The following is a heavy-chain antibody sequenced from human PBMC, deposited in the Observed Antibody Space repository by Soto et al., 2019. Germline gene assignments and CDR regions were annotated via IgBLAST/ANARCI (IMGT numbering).Heavy chain of an antibody. CDR1: GFTFSSYG. CDR2: IIYDGSTK. D-gene: IGHD3-10*01. CDR3: AKDRMGAGVRGYFDY. V-gene: IGHV3-30*18. J-gene: IGHJ4*02. Sequence: QVQLVESGGGVVQPGRSLRLSCAASGFTFSSYGMHWVRQAPDKGLEWLAVIIYDGSTKYYADSVKGRFTISRDNSKSTLYLQMNSLRAEDTAVYYCAKDRMGAGVRGYFDYWGQGTLVTVSS.